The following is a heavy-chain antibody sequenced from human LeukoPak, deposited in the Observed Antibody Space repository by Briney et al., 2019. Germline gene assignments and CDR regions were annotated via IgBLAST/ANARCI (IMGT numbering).Heavy chain of an antibody. J-gene: IGHJ4*02. CDR3: ARRGGRYYYDSSGYYNPFDY. Sequence: SESLSLTCTVSGGSISSSSYYWGWIRQPPGKGLEWIGSIYYSGSTYYNPSLKSRVTISVDTSKNQFSLKLSSVTAADTAVYYCARRGGRYYYDSSGYYNPFDYWGQGTLVTVFS. CDR2: IYYSGST. CDR1: GGSISSSSYY. V-gene: IGHV4-39*01. D-gene: IGHD3-22*01.